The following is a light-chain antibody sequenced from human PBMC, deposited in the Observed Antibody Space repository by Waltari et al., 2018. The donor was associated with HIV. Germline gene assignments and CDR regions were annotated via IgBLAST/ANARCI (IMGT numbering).Light chain of an antibody. J-gene: IGLJ3*02. Sequence: QSVVTQPPSVSGTPGQTVTISCSGSTSNIGIKTVNWYQHLPGTAPKRLIYGNYQRPQGVPDRFSASRSGTSASLAISGLQSEDEADYYCASWDASLNGWVFGGGTKLTVL. V-gene: IGLV1-44*01. CDR2: GNY. CDR3: ASWDASLNGWV. CDR1: TSNIGIKT.